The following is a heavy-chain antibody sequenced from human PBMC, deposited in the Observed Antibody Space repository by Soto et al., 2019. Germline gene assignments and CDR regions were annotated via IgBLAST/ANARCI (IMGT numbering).Heavy chain of an antibody. J-gene: IGHJ4*02. V-gene: IGHV1-2*04. D-gene: IGHD3-9*01. CDR3: ARVGRVLRYFDWFPKRNSASFDY. CDR1: GYTFTGYY. Sequence: ASVKVSCKASGYTFTGYYMHWVRQAPGQGLEWMGWINPNSGGTNYAQKFQGWVTMTRDTSISTAYMELSRLRSDDTAVYYCARVGRVLRYFDWFPKRNSASFDYWGQGTLVTVSS. CDR2: INPNSGGT.